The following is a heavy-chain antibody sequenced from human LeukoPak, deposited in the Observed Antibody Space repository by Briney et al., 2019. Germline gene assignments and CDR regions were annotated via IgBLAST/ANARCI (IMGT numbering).Heavy chain of an antibody. CDR1: GFTFSSYW. D-gene: IGHD3-10*01. CDR2: IKQDGSEK. J-gene: IGHJ4*02. CDR3: ARESGFGELLD. V-gene: IGHV3-7*01. Sequence: GGSLRLSCAASGFTFSSYWMSWVRQAPGKGLEWVANIKQDGSEKYYVDPVKGRFTISRDNAKNSLYLQMNSLRAEDTAVYYCARESGFGELLDWGQGTLVTVSS.